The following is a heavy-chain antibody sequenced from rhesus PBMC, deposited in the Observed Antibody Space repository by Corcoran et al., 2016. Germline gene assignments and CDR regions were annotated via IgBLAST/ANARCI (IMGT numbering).Heavy chain of an antibody. V-gene: IGHV4-165*01. Sequence: QVQLQASGPGLVKPSETLSLTCAVSGGSISGYWWGWIRQPPGKVLEWIRYIGGRCRSAYDNPTLKRRVTISQDTTKNQFSLKLSSVTAADTAVYYCAIAAAGTDHFDYGGQGVLVTVSS. J-gene: IGHJ4*01. D-gene: IGHD6-31*01. CDR1: GGSISGYW. CDR3: AIAAAGTDHFDY. CDR2: IGGRCRSA.